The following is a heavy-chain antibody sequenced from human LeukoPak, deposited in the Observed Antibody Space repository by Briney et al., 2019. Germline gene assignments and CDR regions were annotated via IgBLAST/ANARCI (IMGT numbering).Heavy chain of an antibody. J-gene: IGHJ4*02. CDR2: IIPIFGTA. V-gene: IGHV1-69*06. D-gene: IGHD2-15*01. Sequence: GPSVKVSCKASGGTFSSYAISWVRQAPGQGLEWMGGIIPIFGTANYAQKFQGRVTITADKSTSTAYMELSSLRSEDTAVYYCARDGHCSGGSCYSVAFDYWGQGTLVTVSS. CDR3: ARDGHCSGGSCYSVAFDY. CDR1: GGTFSSYA.